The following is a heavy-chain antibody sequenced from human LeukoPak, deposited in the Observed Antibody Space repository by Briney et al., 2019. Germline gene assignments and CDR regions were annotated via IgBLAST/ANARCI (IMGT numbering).Heavy chain of an antibody. D-gene: IGHD4-17*01. CDR3: AWDYGDY. Sequence: SVKVSCKASGGTFSSYAFSWVRQAPGQGLEWMGVIVPIHGTANYAQKFQGRVTITADESTSTAYMELSSLRSEDTAVYYCAWDYGDYWGQGTLVTVSS. CDR1: GGTFSSYA. V-gene: IGHV1-69*01. CDR2: IVPIHGTA. J-gene: IGHJ4*02.